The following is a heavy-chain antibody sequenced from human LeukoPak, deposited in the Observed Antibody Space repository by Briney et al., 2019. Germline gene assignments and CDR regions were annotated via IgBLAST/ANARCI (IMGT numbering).Heavy chain of an antibody. CDR1: GYSFTNYW. J-gene: IGHJ5*02. D-gene: IGHD2-2*01. Sequence: GESLKISCKGSGYSFTNYWIGWERQVSGKGLEWMGIIYPGDSDTRYSPSFQGQVTISADKSTSTAYLQWSSLQASDTAMYYCARLDCSTTSCRFDPWGQGTLVTVSS. CDR3: ARLDCSTTSCRFDP. V-gene: IGHV5-51*01. CDR2: IYPGDSDT.